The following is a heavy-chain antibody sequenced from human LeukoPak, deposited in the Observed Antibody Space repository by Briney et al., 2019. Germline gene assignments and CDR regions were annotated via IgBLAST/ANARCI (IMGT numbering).Heavy chain of an antibody. V-gene: IGHV4-4*02. D-gene: IGHD3-3*01. CDR1: GGSISSSNW. J-gene: IGHJ3*02. Sequence: SGTLSLTCAVSGGSISSSNWWSWVRQPPGKGLEWIGEIYHSGSTNYNPSLKSRVTISVDKSKNQFSLKLSSVTAADTAVYYCARHAATIFGVVIDAFDIWGQGTMVTVSS. CDR2: IYHSGST. CDR3: ARHAATIFGVVIDAFDI.